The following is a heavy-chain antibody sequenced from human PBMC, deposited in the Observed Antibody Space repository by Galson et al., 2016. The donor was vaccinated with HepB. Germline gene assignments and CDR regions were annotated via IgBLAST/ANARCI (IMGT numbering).Heavy chain of an antibody. Sequence: ETLSLTCGVSGASTNNGAWWSWVRQAPGQGLEWIGEVHPARGTNYNPSLKSRVTLSVDQSKNQFSLQLRSVTDADTAVYFCAKNGAYCSDYWGQGTLVTVSS. CDR2: VHPARGT. CDR3: AKNGAYCSDY. D-gene: IGHD2-8*01. V-gene: IGHV4-4*01. J-gene: IGHJ4*02. CDR1: GASTNNGAW.